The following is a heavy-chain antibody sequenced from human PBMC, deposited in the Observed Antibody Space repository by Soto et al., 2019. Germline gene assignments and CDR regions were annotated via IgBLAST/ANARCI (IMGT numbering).Heavy chain of an antibody. CDR1: GGTFSSYA. CDR3: ARDEDIVVVPAAMRGGPYYYYGMDV. J-gene: IGHJ6*02. D-gene: IGHD2-2*01. CDR2: ITPSFGTA. V-gene: IGHV1-69*01. Sequence: QVQLVQSGAEVKKPGSSVKVSCKASGGTFSSYAISWVRQAPGQGLEWMGGITPSFGTANYAQKFQGRVPLTADESTSTAYMEVSSLRSEDPAVYYCARDEDIVVVPAAMRGGPYYYYGMDVWGQGTTVTVSS.